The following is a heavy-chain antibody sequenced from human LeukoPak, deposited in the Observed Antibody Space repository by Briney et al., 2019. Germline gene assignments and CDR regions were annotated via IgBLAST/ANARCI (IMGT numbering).Heavy chain of an antibody. D-gene: IGHD3-22*01. Sequence: SETLSLTCTVSGGSISSSSYYWGWIRQPPGKGLEWIGSIYYSGSTYYNPFLKSRVTISVDTSKNQFSLKLSSVTAADTAVYYCARGTYDSSASYYFDYWGQGTLVTVSS. CDR3: ARGTYDSSASYYFDY. V-gene: IGHV4-39*01. J-gene: IGHJ4*02. CDR1: GGSISSSSYY. CDR2: IYYSGST.